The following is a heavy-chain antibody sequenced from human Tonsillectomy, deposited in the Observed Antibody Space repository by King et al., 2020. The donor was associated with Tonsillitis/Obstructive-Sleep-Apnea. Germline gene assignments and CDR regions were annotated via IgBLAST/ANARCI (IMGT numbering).Heavy chain of an antibody. CDR1: GFTFSSYA. V-gene: IGHV3-30*01. D-gene: IGHD2-2*01. J-gene: IGHJ5*02. CDR2: ISHDGTNK. CDR3: ARGGYCTSDSCSHLRWVDP. Sequence: VQLVESGGGVVQPGRSLRLSCAASGFTFSSYAMDWVRQAPGKGLEWVAVISHDGTNKYYADSVKGRFTISRDNSKNTLYLQMNSLRAEDTSVYYWARGGYCTSDSCSHLRWVDPWGQGTLVTVSS.